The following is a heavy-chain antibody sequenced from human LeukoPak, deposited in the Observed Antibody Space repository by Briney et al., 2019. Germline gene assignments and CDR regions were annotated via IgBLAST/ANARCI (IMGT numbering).Heavy chain of an antibody. Sequence: EASVKVSCKASGYTFTSYDINWVRQATGQRLEWMGWMNPNSGNTDYAQKFQGRVTMTRNTSISTAYMELSSLRSEDTAMYYCARGLTVTTRPAGYWGQGTLVTVSS. CDR1: GYTFTSYD. CDR2: MNPNSGNT. CDR3: ARGLTVTTRPAGY. D-gene: IGHD4-17*01. V-gene: IGHV1-8*01. J-gene: IGHJ4*02.